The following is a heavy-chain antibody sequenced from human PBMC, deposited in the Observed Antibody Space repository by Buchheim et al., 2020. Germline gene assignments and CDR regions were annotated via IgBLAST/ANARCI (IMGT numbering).Heavy chain of an antibody. J-gene: IGHJ3*02. CDR1: GYTFTSYY. Sequence: QVQLVQSGAEVKKPGASVKVSCKASGYTFTSYYMHWVRQAPGQGLEWMGIINPSGGSTSYAQKFQGRVTMTRDTSTSTVYMELSSLGSEDTAVYYCARDLGYYDSSGYYSREVYAFDIWGQGT. V-gene: IGHV1-46*01. CDR3: ARDLGYYDSSGYYSREVYAFDI. CDR2: INPSGGST. D-gene: IGHD3-22*01.